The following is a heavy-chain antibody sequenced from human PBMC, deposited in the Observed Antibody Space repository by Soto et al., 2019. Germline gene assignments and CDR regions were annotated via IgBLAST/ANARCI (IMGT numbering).Heavy chain of an antibody. D-gene: IGHD3-3*01. V-gene: IGHV4-59*01. Sequence: ETLSLTCTVSGGSISSYYWSWIRQPPGKGLEWIGYIYYSGSTNYNPSLKSRVTISVDTSKNQFSLKLSSVTAADTAVYYCARFKEWLLSPFGPWGKGTLVTVSS. J-gene: IGHJ5*02. CDR3: ARFKEWLLSPFGP. CDR2: IYYSGST. CDR1: GGSISSYY.